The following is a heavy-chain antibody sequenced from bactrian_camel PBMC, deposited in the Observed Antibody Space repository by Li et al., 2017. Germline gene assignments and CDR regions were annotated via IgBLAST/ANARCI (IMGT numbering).Heavy chain of an antibody. CDR3: AAGRDPRVFGGLHSFEYQY. V-gene: IGHV3S40*01. CDR2: ISWSGDST. D-gene: IGHD1*01. Sequence: DVQLVESGGGLVQPGGPLRLSCQASGYTFSVYYMSWVRQAPGRGLEWVSAISWSGDSTNYADSVKGQFTISRDNAKEMMDLQMNDLKPEDTGVYFCAAGRDPRVFGGLHSFEYQYWGQGTQVTVS. J-gene: IGHJ4*01. CDR1: GYTFSVYY.